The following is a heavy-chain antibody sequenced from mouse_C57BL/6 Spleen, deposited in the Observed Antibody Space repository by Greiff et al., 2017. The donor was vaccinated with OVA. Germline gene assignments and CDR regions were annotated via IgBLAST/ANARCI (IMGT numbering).Heavy chain of an antibody. Sequence: VQLQESGAELVRPGASVTLSCKASGYTFTDYEMHWVKQTPVHGLEWIGAIDPETGGTAYNQKFKGKATLTADKSSSTAYMELRSLTSEDSAVYYCTREDYSDFDYWGQGTTLTVSS. CDR1: GYTFTDYE. CDR3: TREDYSDFDY. J-gene: IGHJ2*01. D-gene: IGHD2-12*01. V-gene: IGHV1-15*01. CDR2: IDPETGGT.